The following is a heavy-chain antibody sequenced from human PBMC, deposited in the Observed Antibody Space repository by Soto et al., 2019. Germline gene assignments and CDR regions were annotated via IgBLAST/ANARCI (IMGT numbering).Heavy chain of an antibody. CDR2: IIPIFGTA. J-gene: IGHJ4*02. CDR3: ASHDTARTPFDY. CDR1: GGTFSSYA. D-gene: IGHD5-18*01. V-gene: IGHV1-69*13. Sequence: SVKVSCKASGGTFSSYAISWVRQAPGQGLEWMGGIIPIFGTANYAQKFQGRVTITADESTSTAYMELSSLGSEDTAVYYCASHDTARTPFDYWGQGTLVTVSS.